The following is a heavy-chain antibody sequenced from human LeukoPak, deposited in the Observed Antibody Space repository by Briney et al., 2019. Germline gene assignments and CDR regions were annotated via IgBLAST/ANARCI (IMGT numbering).Heavy chain of an antibody. CDR3: ARAPMYYDFWSGYLTHAFDI. CDR1: GFTFSDYY. V-gene: IGHV3-11*01. D-gene: IGHD3-3*01. J-gene: IGHJ3*02. CDR2: ISSSGSTI. Sequence: PGGSLRLSCAASGFTFSDYYMSWIRQAPGKGLEWVSYISSSGSTIYYADSVKGRLTISRDNAKNSLYLQMNSLRAEDTAVYYCARAPMYYDFWSGYLTHAFDIWGQGTMVTVSS.